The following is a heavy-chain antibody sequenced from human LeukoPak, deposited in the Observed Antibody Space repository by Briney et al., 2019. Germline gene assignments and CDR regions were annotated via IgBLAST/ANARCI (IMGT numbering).Heavy chain of an antibody. D-gene: IGHD6-13*01. CDR1: GSTFSDYY. J-gene: IGHJ4*02. CDR2: ISSSGSTI. V-gene: IGHV3-11*01. CDR3: ARRSEQLPSPLDY. Sequence: PGGSMRLSSAAYGSTFSDYYMSCIRQAPGEGLEWVSYISSSGSTIYYADSVKGRFTISRDKAKNSLYLQMNSLRAEDTAVYYCARRSEQLPSPLDYWGQGTLVTVSS.